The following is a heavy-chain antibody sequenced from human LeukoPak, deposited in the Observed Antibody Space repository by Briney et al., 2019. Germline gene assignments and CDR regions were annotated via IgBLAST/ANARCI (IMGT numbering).Heavy chain of an antibody. D-gene: IGHD6-19*01. CDR3: AKGGSGWYPQYFQH. CDR2: ISSSGSTI. Sequence: GGSLRLSCAASGFTFSSYEMNWVRQAPGKGLEWVSYISSSGSTIYYADSVKGRFTISRDNAKNPLYLQMNSLRAEDTAVYYCAKGGSGWYPQYFQHWGQGTLVTVSS. J-gene: IGHJ1*01. CDR1: GFTFSSYE. V-gene: IGHV3-48*03.